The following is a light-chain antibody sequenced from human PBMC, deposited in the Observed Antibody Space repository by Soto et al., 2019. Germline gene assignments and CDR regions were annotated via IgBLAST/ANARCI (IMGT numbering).Light chain of an antibody. V-gene: IGKV1-9*01. CDR2: ATS. J-gene: IGKJ2*01. CDR3: QQVNTYPHT. CDR1: QGISSS. Sequence: DIQLTQSPSFLSVSVGDRVTITCRASQGISSSLAWFQQKPGKAPKLLIYATSTLQSRVPSRFSGSGSGTDFTLTINSLQPEDFATYYCQQVNTYPHTFGQGTKLEIK.